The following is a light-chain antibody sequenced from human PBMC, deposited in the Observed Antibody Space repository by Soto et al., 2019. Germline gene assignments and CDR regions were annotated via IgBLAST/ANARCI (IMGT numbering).Light chain of an antibody. CDR1: QGISKY. Sequence: DIQMTQSPSSLSASVGDRVTITCRASQGISKYLAWYQQKPGKVPKLLIYSASTLQSGVPSRFSGSGSGTDFTLTISSLQPEDVATYYCQKYNSVPSTF. V-gene: IGKV1-27*01. CDR2: SAS. CDR3: QKYNSVPST. J-gene: IGKJ1*01.